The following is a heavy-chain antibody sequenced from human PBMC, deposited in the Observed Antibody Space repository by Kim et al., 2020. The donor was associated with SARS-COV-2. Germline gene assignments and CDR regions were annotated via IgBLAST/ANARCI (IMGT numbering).Heavy chain of an antibody. D-gene: IGHD3-10*01. J-gene: IGHJ4*02. CDR3: AALDSVQVPGGI. V-gene: IGHV3-7*01. Sequence: NVESVKGRFTTTRANAKNSLYLQMSSLRTEDTAIYYCAALDSVQVPGGIWGQGTLVTVSS.